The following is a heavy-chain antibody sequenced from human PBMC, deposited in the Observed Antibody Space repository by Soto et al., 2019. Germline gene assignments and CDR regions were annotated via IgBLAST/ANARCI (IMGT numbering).Heavy chain of an antibody. CDR3: ARDRIEGYYDSSGYLDY. Sequence: GASVKVSCKASGGTFSSYAISWVRQAPGQGLEWMGGIIPIFGTANYAQKFQGRVTITADKSTSTAYMELSSLRSEDTAVYYCARDRIEGYYDSSGYLDYWGQGTLVTVSS. V-gene: IGHV1-69*06. CDR1: GGTFSSYA. J-gene: IGHJ4*02. CDR2: IIPIFGTA. D-gene: IGHD3-22*01.